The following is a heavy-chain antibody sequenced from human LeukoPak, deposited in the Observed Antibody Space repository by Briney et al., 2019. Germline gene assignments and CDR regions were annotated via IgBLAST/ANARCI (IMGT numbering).Heavy chain of an antibody. CDR2: INPNNGDT. J-gene: IGHJ4*02. CDR1: GYTFTGYN. CDR3: ARGPIMMREVSYDY. Sequence: ASVKVSCKASGYTFTGYNIHWVRQAPGQGLEWMGRINPNNGDTNYEQNFQGRVTMTRDTSISTAYMELNALRSDDMAMYYCARGPIMMREVSYDYWGQGTLATVSS. D-gene: IGHD3-16*01. V-gene: IGHV1-2*06.